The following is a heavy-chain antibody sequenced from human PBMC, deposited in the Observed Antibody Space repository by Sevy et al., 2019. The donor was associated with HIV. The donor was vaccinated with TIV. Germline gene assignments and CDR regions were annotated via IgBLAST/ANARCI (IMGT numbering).Heavy chain of an antibody. J-gene: IGHJ4*02. CDR2: ISSSSSTI. CDR3: ARVSICSGGSCYSHFDY. V-gene: IGHV3-48*02. Sequence: GGSLRLSCGASGFTFSSYSMNWVRQAPGKGLEWVSYISSSSSTIYYADSVKGRFTISRDNAKNSLYLQMNSLRDEDTAVYYCARVSICSGGSCYSHFDYWGQGTLVTVSS. D-gene: IGHD2-15*01. CDR1: GFTFSSYS.